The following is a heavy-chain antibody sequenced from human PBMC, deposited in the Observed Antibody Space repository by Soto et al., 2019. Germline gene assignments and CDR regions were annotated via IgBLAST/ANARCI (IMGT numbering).Heavy chain of an antibody. J-gene: IGHJ4*02. Sequence: EVQLVESGGGLVKPGGSLRLSCAASGFTFSSYSMNWVRQAPGKGLEWVSTISSSSSYIYYADSVKGRFTNSRHNAKNSMNLQMNSLRADDTAVYYCARDPTLRGFDYWGQGTLVTVSS. CDR3: ARDPTLRGFDY. CDR2: ISSSSSYI. CDR1: GFTFSSYS. V-gene: IGHV3-21*01. D-gene: IGHD4-17*01.